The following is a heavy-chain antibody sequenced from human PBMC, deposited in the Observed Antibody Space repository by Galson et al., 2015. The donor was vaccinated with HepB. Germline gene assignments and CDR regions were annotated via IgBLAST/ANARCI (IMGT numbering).Heavy chain of an antibody. Sequence: SLRLSCAASGFIFSDYYMAWIRQAPGKGLEWVSSIRSRSTHTNYADSVKGRFTISRDNAKNSLFRQMHSLTAEDTAVDYWARVWERGYDFDYWGQGTLVTVSS. D-gene: IGHD5-12*01. V-gene: IGHV3-11*06. CDR1: GFIFSDYY. CDR3: ARVWERGYDFDY. CDR2: IRSRSTHT. J-gene: IGHJ4*02.